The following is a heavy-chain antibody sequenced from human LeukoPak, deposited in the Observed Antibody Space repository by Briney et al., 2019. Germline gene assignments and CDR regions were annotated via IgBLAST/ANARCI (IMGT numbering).Heavy chain of an antibody. D-gene: IGHD4-11*01. CDR2: ISGSGGST. CDR1: GLSFSSYT. Sequence: GGSLILSCAASGLSFSSYTMTWVRQAPGKGLEWVSAISGSGGSTYYADSVKGRFTISRDNSKNTLYLQMNSLRAEDTAVYYCAKEPDYSNYVGYFDYWGQGTLVTVSS. CDR3: AKEPDYSNYVGYFDY. J-gene: IGHJ4*02. V-gene: IGHV3-23*01.